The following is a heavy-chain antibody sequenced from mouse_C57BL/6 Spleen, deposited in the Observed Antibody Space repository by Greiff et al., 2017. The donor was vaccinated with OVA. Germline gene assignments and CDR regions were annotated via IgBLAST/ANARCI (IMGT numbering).Heavy chain of an antibody. J-gene: IGHJ2*01. CDR2: IDPSDSYT. CDR3: ARPGREFDY. Sequence: QVQLKQPGAELVKPGASVKLSCKASGYTFTSYWMQWVKQRPGQGLEWIGEIDPSDSYTNYNQKFKGKATLTVDTSSSTAYMQLSSLTSEDSAVYYCARPGREFDYWGQGTTLTVSS. CDR1: GYTFTSYW. V-gene: IGHV1-50*01. D-gene: IGHD3-3*01.